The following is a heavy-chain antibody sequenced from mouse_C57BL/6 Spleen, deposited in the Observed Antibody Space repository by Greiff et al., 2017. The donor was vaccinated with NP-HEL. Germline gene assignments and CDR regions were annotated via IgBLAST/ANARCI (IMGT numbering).Heavy chain of an antibody. D-gene: IGHD2-1*01. V-gene: IGHV14-2*01. CDR2: IDPEDGET. CDR3: AMIYYGNLRDYAMDY. CDR1: GFNIKDYY. J-gene: IGHJ4*01. Sequence: EVQRVESGAELVKPGASVKLSCTASGFNIKDYYMHWVKQRTEQGLEWIGRIDPEDGETKYAPKFQGKATITADTSSNTAYLQLSSLTSEDTAVYYCAMIYYGNLRDYAMDYWGQGTSVTVSS.